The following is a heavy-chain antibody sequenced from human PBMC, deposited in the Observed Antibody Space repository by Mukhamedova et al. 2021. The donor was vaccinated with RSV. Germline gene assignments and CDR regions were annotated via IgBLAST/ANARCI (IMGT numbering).Heavy chain of an antibody. CDR3: ATEWPSTFYFPY. V-gene: IGHV1-46*01. Sequence: GLEWMGIINPGGGNTNYAQKFQGRVTMTRDTSTSTVYMELSSLRSEDTAVSYCATEWPSTFYFPYWGQGTLVTVSS. D-gene: IGHD5-12*01. J-gene: IGHJ4*02. CDR2: INPGGGNT.